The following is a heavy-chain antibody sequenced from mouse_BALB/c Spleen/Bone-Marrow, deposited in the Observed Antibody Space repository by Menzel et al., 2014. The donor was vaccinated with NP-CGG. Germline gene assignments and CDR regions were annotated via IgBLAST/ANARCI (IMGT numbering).Heavy chain of an antibody. CDR1: GYSFTGYS. V-gene: IGHV1-39*01. D-gene: IGHD1-1*01. CDR3: ARRGSSWYFDV. CDR2: IDPYYGGT. Sequence: VQLQQSGPELEKPGASVKISCKASGYSFTGYSMNWVKQNNGKSLEWIGNIDPYYGGTTYNQKFKGKATLTVDKSSSTAYVQLKSLTSEDSAVYYCARRGSSWYFDVWGAGTTVTVSS. J-gene: IGHJ1*01.